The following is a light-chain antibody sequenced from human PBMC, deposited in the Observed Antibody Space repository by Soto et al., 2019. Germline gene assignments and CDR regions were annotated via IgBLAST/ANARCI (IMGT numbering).Light chain of an antibody. CDR3: QQYYNYPLT. CDR1: QGISSY. J-gene: IGKJ2*01. Sequence: AIRMTQSPSSFSASTGERVTISCRASQGISSYLAWYQQKPGKAPKLLIYAASTLQSGVPSRFSGSGSGSDFTLTISCLQSEDFATYYCQQYYNYPLTFGQGTKLEIK. CDR2: AAS. V-gene: IGKV1-8*01.